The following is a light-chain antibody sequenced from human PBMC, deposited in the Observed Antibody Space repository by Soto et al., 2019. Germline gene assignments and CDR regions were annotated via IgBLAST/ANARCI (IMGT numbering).Light chain of an antibody. CDR3: QQYISSPWT. Sequence: EIVLTQSPGTLSLSPGERATLSCRASQSVSSNYLAWYQQKPAQAPRLLIYGASSRATGIPDRFSGSGSGTDFTLTISRLEPKDYAVYYCQQYISSPWTFGQGTKVQIK. J-gene: IGKJ1*01. V-gene: IGKV3-20*01. CDR2: GAS. CDR1: QSVSSNY.